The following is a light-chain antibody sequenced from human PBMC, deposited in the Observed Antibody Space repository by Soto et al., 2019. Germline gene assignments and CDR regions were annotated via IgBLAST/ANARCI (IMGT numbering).Light chain of an antibody. V-gene: IGKV3-20*01. J-gene: IGKJ3*01. CDR2: GAA. CDR1: QSVSSSY. Sequence: EIGLTQSPGTLSLSPGERATLSCRASQSVSSSYLAWYQQKPGQAPRLLIYGAASRATGIPDRFSGSGSVTDFTLTISRLEPEDFAVYYCQQYGSSPRFTFGPGTKVAIK. CDR3: QQYGSSPRFT.